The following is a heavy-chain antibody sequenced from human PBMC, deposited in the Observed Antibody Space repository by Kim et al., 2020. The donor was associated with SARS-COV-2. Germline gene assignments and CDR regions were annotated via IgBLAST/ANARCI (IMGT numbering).Heavy chain of an antibody. CDR2: ISAYNGNT. CDR3: ARRQLGPYYYYYGMDV. J-gene: IGHJ6*02. V-gene: IGHV1-18*04. Sequence: ASVKVSCKASGYTFTSYGISWVRQAPGQGLEWMGWISAYNGNTNYAQKLQGRVTMTTDTSTSTAYMELRSLRSDDTAVYYCARRQLGPYYYYYGMDVWGQGTTVTVSS. D-gene: IGHD6-13*01. CDR1: GYTFTSYG.